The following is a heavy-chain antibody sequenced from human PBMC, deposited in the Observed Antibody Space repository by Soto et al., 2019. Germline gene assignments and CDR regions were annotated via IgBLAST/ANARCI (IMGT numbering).Heavy chain of an antibody. CDR2: INRSGST. CDR3: ARCLYSYDSKAVYFDY. Sequence: PSETLSLTCAVSSYSISGGYYWGWIRQPPGKGLEWIASINRSGSTYYNPSLKSRVTISVDTSKNQFSLKLSSVTATDTAVYYCARCLYSYDSKAVYFDYWGQGTLVTVSS. D-gene: IGHD3-22*01. J-gene: IGHJ4*02. V-gene: IGHV4-38-2*01. CDR1: SYSISGGYY.